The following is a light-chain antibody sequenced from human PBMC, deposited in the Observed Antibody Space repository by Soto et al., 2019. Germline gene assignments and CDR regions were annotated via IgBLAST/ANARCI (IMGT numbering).Light chain of an antibody. J-gene: IGKJ1*01. CDR1: QSVSSH. CDR2: DSS. V-gene: IGKV3-15*01. CDR3: QQFGDWPS. Sequence: EIRMTQSPAILSVSPGESATLSCRASQSVSSHVVWYQQKPGQAPRLLISDSSTTGFPARFSGSGSGTEFTLTFSRLQSDDSAIYYCQQFGDWPSFGLGTKLEI.